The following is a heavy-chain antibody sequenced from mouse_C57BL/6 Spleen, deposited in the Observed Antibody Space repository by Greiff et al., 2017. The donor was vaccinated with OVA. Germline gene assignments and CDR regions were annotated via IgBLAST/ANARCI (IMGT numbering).Heavy chain of an antibody. V-gene: IGHV2-9-1*01. CDR1: GFSLTSYA. CDR2: IWTGGGT. J-gene: IGHJ4*01. CDR3: ARKGGSSSYYAMDY. D-gene: IGHD1-1*01. Sequence: VQRVESGPGLVAPSQSLSITCTVSGFSLTSYAISWVRQPPGKGLEWLGVIWTGGGTNYNSALKSRLSISKDNSKSQVFLKMNSLQTEDTARYYCARKGGSSSYYAMDYWGQGTSVTVSS.